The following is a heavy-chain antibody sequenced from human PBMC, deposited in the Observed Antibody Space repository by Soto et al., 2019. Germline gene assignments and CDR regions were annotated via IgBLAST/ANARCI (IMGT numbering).Heavy chain of an antibody. J-gene: IGHJ5*02. Sequence: GSVKVSCKASGYTFTGYFMHWVRQAPGQGLEWMGWINPNSGATKYAQKFQGRVTLSRDTSISTAYMELSGLRSDDTAVYYCARGGGTILAPLPWGQGTLVTVSS. CDR3: ARGGGTILAPLP. CDR1: GYTFTGYF. D-gene: IGHD3-3*01. CDR2: INPNSGAT. V-gene: IGHV1-2*02.